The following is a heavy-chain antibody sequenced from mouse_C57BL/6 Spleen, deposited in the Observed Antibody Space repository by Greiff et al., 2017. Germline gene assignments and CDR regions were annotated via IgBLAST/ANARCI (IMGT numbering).Heavy chain of an antibody. D-gene: IGHD1-1*01. Sequence: EVQLQQPGPELVKPGASVKMSCKASGYTFTDYNMHWVKQSHGKSLEWIGYINPNNGGTSYNQKFKGKATLTVNKSSSTAYMELRSLTSEDSAVYYCARYEDYYGSFAYWGQGTLVTVSA. CDR2: INPNNGGT. J-gene: IGHJ3*01. CDR1: GYTFTDYN. CDR3: ARYEDYYGSFAY. V-gene: IGHV1-22*01.